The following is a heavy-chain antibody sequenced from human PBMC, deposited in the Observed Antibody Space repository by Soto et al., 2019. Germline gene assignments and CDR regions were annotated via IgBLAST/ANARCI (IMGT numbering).Heavy chain of an antibody. Sequence: GGSLRLSCAASGFTFSSYGMHWVRQAPGKGLEWVAVIWYDGSNKYYADSVKGRFTISRDNSKNTLYLQMNSLRAEDTAVYYCARDYRKQYYFDYWGQGTLVTVSS. D-gene: IGHD4-4*01. CDR1: GFTFSSYG. CDR3: ARDYRKQYYFDY. CDR2: IWYDGSNK. V-gene: IGHV3-33*01. J-gene: IGHJ4*02.